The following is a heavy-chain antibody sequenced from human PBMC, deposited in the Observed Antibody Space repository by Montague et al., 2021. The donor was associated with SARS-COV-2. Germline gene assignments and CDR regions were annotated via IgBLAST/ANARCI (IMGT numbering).Heavy chain of an antibody. Sequence: SETLSLTCTVSGYSISSGYYWGWIRQPPGKGLEWIGSIYHSGSTXYNPSLKSRVTISVDTSKNQFSLKLSPVTAADTAVYYCARDTEGYISSWYHDYWGQGTLVTVSS. CDR2: IYHSGST. CDR3: ARDTEGYISSWYHDY. V-gene: IGHV4-38-2*02. CDR1: GYSISSGYY. D-gene: IGHD6-13*01. J-gene: IGHJ4*02.